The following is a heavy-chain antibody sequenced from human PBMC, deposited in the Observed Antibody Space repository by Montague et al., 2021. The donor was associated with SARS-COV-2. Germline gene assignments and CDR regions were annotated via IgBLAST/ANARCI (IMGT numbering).Heavy chain of an antibody. D-gene: IGHD2-2*01. J-gene: IGHJ6*02. CDR1: GGSISSYY. Sequence: SETLSLTCTVSGGSISSYYWSWIRQPPGKGLEWIGYIYYSGSTNYNPSLKSRVTISVDTSKNQFSLKLSSVTAADTAAYYCTRGSRTSGWGYWYHGLDVWGQGTTVIVSS. CDR3: TRGSRTSGWGYWYHGLDV. CDR2: IYYSGST. V-gene: IGHV4-59*01.